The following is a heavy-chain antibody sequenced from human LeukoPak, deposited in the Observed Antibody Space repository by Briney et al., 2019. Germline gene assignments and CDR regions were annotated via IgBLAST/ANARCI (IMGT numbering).Heavy chain of an antibody. V-gene: IGHV4-30-2*01. Sequence: SETLSLTCTVSGGSISSGGYYWSWIRQPPGKGLEWIGYIYHSGSTYYNPSLKSRVTISVDRSKNQFSLKLSSVTAADTAVYYCARYKSSSSEYTNDYWGQGTLVTVSS. J-gene: IGHJ4*02. CDR2: IYHSGST. D-gene: IGHD6-6*01. CDR3: ARYKSSSSEYTNDY. CDR1: GGSISSGGYY.